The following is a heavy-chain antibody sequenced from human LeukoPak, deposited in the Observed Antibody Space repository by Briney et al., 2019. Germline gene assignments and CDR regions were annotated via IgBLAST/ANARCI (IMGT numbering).Heavy chain of an antibody. CDR3: AILSAVAADY. J-gene: IGHJ4*02. D-gene: IGHD6-19*01. CDR2: VSGNSGIT. V-gene: IGHV3-23*01. Sequence: GGSLRLSCAASGFTFSSFAMNWVRQAPGKGLEWVSAVSGNSGITYYSDSVTGRFTISRDNSKNTLYLQMNSLRAEDTAVYYCAILSAVAADYWGQGTLVTVPS. CDR1: GFTFSSFA.